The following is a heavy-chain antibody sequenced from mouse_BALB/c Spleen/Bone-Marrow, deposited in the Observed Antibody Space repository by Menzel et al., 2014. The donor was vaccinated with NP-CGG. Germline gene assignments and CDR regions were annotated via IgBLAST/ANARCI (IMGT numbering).Heavy chain of an antibody. J-gene: IGHJ3*01. CDR1: GYTFTDYN. V-gene: IGHV1S29*02. D-gene: IGHD2-14*01. Sequence: EVKLMESGPELVKPGASVKISCKASGYTFTDYNMHWVKQSHGKSLEWIGYIYPYNGGTGYNQKFKSKATLTVDNSSSTAYMELRSLTSEDSAVYYCARGGDMYDDWFAYWGQGTLVTVSA. CDR3: ARGGDMYDDWFAY. CDR2: IYPYNGGT.